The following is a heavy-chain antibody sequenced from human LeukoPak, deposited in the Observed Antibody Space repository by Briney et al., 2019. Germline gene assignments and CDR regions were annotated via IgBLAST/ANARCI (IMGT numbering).Heavy chain of an antibody. D-gene: IGHD6-13*01. J-gene: IGHJ4*02. Sequence: SVKVSCKASGGTFSSYAISWVRQAPGQGLEWMGGIIPIFGTANYAQKFQGRVTITTDESTSTAYMELSSLRSEDTAVYYCARDPRNGYSSSWYLGSLGVGYFDYWGQGTLVTVSS. CDR2: IIPIFGTA. CDR1: GGTFSSYA. CDR3: ARDPRNGYSSSWYLGSLGVGYFDY. V-gene: IGHV1-69*05.